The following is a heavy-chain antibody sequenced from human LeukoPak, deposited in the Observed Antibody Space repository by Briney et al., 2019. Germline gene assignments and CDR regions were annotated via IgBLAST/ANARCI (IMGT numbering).Heavy chain of an antibody. V-gene: IGHV1-2*02. CDR2: INPNSGGT. J-gene: IGHJ5*02. CDR3: ARGPYIVVVPAAIFP. CDR1: GYTFTGYY. Sequence: GASVTVSCKASGYTFTGYYMHWVRQAPGQGREWMGWINPNSGGTNYAQKFQGRVTMTRDTSISTAYMELSRLRSDDTAVYYCARGPYIVVVPAAIFPWGQGTLVTVSS. D-gene: IGHD2-2*01.